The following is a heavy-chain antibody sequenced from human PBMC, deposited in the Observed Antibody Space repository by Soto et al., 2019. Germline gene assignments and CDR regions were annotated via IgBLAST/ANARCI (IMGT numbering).Heavy chain of an antibody. CDR3: ARVGPGPDLEKGYHYYYYYYMDV. D-gene: IGHD5-18*01. J-gene: IGHJ6*03. Sequence: GGSLRLSCAASGFTFSSYWMHWVRQAPGKGLVWVSRINSDGSSTSYADSVKGRFTISRDNAKNTPYLQMNSLRAEDTAVYYCARVGPGPDLEKGYHYYYYYYMDVWGKGTTVTVSS. V-gene: IGHV3-74*01. CDR2: INSDGSST. CDR1: GFTFSSYW.